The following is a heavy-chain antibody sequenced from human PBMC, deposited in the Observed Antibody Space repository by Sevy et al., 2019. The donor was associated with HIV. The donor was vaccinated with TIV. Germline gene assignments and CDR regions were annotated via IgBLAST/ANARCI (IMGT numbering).Heavy chain of an antibody. Sequence: GGSLRLSCAASGFTFSSYAMSWVRQAPGKGLEWVSAISGSGGSTYDADSVKGRFTISRDNSKNTLYLQMNSLRAEDTAVYYCAKNLSPRELTDAFDIWGQGTMVTVSS. CDR1: GFTFSSYA. CDR3: AKNLSPRELTDAFDI. CDR2: ISGSGGST. J-gene: IGHJ3*02. V-gene: IGHV3-23*01. D-gene: IGHD1-26*01.